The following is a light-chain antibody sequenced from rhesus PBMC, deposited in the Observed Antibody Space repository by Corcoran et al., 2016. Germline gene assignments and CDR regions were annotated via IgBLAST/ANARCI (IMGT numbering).Light chain of an antibody. Sequence: DIQMTQSPSSLSASVGDTVTITCRASQGISSWLAWYQQKPGKAPKLLIYKASSLQSGVPSRFSGSGSGTDFTLTINSLQSEDFATYYCQQYSSRPLTFGGGTKVELK. V-gene: IGKV1-22*01. CDR3: QQYSSRPLT. CDR1: QGISSW. CDR2: KAS. J-gene: IGKJ4*01.